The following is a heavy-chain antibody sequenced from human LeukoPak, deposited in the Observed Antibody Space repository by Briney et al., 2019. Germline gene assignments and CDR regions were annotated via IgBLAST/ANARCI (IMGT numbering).Heavy chain of an antibody. CDR3: ATDITMVRGVIKDY. Sequence: ASVNVSCKVSGYTLTELSMHWVRQAPGRGLEWMGGFDPEDGETIYAQKFQGRVTMTEDTSTDTAYMELSSLRSEDTAVYYCATDITMVRGVIKDYWGQGTLVTVSS. CDR2: FDPEDGET. V-gene: IGHV1-24*01. CDR1: GYTLTELS. J-gene: IGHJ4*02. D-gene: IGHD3-10*01.